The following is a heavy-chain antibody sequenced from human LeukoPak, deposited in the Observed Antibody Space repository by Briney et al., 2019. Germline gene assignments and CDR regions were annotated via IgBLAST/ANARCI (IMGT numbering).Heavy chain of an antibody. V-gene: IGHV4-34*01. J-gene: IGHJ5*02. CDR2: INHSGST. D-gene: IGHD3-10*01. CDR1: GGSFGGYY. CDR3: ARDPDYYGSGSYYYNWFDP. Sequence: SETLSLTCAVYGGSFGGYYWSWIRQPPGKGLEWIGEINHSGSTNYNPSLKSRVTISVDTSKNQFSLKLSSVTAADTAVYYCARDPDYYGSGSYYYNWFDPWGQGTLVTVSS.